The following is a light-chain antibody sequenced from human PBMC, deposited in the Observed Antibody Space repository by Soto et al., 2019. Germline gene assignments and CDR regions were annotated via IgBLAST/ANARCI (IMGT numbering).Light chain of an antibody. CDR1: SSDVGGYNY. Sequence: QSVLTQPRSGSASPGQSVAISCTGTSSDVGGYNYVSWYQQHPGKAPKLMIYDVSKRPSGVPDRFSGSKSGNTASLTISGLQSEDEAAYYCCSYAGSPYVFGTGTKVTVL. J-gene: IGLJ1*01. CDR3: CSYAGSPYV. V-gene: IGLV2-11*01. CDR2: DVS.